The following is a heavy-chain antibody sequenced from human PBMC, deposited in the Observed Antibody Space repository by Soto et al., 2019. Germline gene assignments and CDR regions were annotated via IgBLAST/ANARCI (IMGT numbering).Heavy chain of an antibody. Sequence: SETLSLTCAVSGGSISSGGYSWSWIRQPPGKGLEWIGYIYHSGSTYYNPSLKSRVTISVDTSKNQFSLKLSSVTAADTAVYYCARERDDILTGSLDAFDIWGQGTMVTVSS. V-gene: IGHV4-30-2*05. CDR1: GGSISSGGYS. J-gene: IGHJ3*02. CDR2: IYHSGST. CDR3: ARERDDILTGSLDAFDI. D-gene: IGHD3-9*01.